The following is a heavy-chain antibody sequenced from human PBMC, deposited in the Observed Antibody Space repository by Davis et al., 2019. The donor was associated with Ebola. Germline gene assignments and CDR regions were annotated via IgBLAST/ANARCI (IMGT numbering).Heavy chain of an antibody. CDR3: ARAVVDIVATPYFDY. V-gene: IGHV3-33*08. J-gene: IGHJ4*02. Sequence: GESLKISCEVSGFSLNKNGMHWVRQAPGQGLEWLSAISYDGSQQFYADSVKGRFTISRDNAKNSLYLQMNSLRDDDTAVYYCARAVVDIVATPYFDYWGQGTLVPVSS. CDR2: ISYDGSQQ. CDR1: GFSLNKNG. D-gene: IGHD5-12*01.